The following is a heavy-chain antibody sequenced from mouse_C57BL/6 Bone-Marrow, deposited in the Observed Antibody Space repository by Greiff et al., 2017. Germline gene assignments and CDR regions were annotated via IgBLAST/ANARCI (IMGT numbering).Heavy chain of an antibody. CDR1: GYTFTSYW. Sequence: VQLQQPGAELVRPGTSVKLSCKASGYTFTSYWMHWVKQRPGQGLEWIGVIDPSDSYPNYNQQFKGKATLTVDTSSSTAYMQLSSLPSEDSAVYYCARSGWDGYWSAWFAYWGQGTLVTVSA. CDR3: ARSGWDGYWSAWFAY. D-gene: IGHD2-3*01. V-gene: IGHV1-59*01. CDR2: IDPSDSYP. J-gene: IGHJ3*01.